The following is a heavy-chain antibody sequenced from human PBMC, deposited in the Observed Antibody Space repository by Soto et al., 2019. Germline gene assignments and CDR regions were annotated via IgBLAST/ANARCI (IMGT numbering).Heavy chain of an antibody. CDR1: GYTLTSWD. Sequence: ASVKVSCKASGYTLTSWDINWVRQATGQGLEWMGWMNPNSGNTGYAQKFQGRVTMTRNTSISTAYMELSSLRSEDTAVYYCARGHYDFWSGYYSRLYFDYWGQGTLATVFS. J-gene: IGHJ4*02. CDR2: MNPNSGNT. V-gene: IGHV1-8*01. CDR3: ARGHYDFWSGYYSRLYFDY. D-gene: IGHD3-3*01.